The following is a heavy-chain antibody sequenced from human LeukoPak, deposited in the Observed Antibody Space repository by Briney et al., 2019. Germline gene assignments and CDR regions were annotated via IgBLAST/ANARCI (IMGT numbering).Heavy chain of an antibody. Sequence: GGSLRLSCAAYRFTFSSYEMNWVRQAPGKGLEFVAFIRYDGSNKYYADSVKGRFTISRDNSKNTLYLQMNSLRAEDTAVFYCAKDIGRVRAIDYWGQGTLVTVSS. J-gene: IGHJ4*02. D-gene: IGHD1-26*01. CDR1: RFTFSSYE. CDR3: AKDIGRVRAIDY. CDR2: IRYDGSNK. V-gene: IGHV3-30*02.